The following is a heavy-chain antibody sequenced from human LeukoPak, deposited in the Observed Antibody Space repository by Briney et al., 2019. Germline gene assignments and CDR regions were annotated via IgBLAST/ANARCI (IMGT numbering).Heavy chain of an antibody. CDR3: AKDLRVNWIGWFDP. Sequence: PGGSLRLSCAASGFTFSSYGMHWVRQAPGKGLEWVAFIRYDGSNKYYADSVKGRFTISRDNSKNTLYLQMNSLRAEDTAVYYCAKDLRVNWIGWFDPWGQGTLVTVSS. D-gene: IGHD3-3*01. J-gene: IGHJ5*02. CDR1: GFTFSSYG. CDR2: IRYDGSNK. V-gene: IGHV3-30*02.